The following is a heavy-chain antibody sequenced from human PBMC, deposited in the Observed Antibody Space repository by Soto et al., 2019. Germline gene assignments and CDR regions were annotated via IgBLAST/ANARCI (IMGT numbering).Heavy chain of an antibody. CDR2: IVYSGST. CDR3: AGGYRKSGYSSSWVFDY. V-gene: IGHV4-31*03. Sequence: QVQLQESGPGLVKPSQTLSLICTVSGRSINSGGYYWNWIRQHPGTGLEWIGYIVYSGSTYYNPVISSRDTISAGTSENQFPLNLSSVTAADPAVYFCAGGYRKSGYSSSWVFDYWGQGTLVNVSS. D-gene: IGHD6-13*01. J-gene: IGHJ4*02. CDR1: GRSINSGGYY.